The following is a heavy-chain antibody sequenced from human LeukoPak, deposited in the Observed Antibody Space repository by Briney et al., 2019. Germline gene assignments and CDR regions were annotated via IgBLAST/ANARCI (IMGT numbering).Heavy chain of an antibody. J-gene: IGHJ4*02. Sequence: HPGGSLRLSCAASGFTFSSYAMHWVRQAPGKGLEYVSAISSNGGSTYYANSVKGRFTISRDNSKNTLYLQMGSLRAEDMAVHYCARSYYYDSSGYYDYWGQGTLVTVSS. V-gene: IGHV3-64*01. CDR2: ISSNGGST. CDR1: GFTFSSYA. CDR3: ARSYYYDSSGYYDY. D-gene: IGHD3-22*01.